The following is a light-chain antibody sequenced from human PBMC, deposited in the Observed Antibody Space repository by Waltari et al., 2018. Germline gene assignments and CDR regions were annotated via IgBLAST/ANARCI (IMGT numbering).Light chain of an antibody. J-gene: IGKJ1*01. CDR1: QFVHKS. CDR3: QQTYSTGT. CDR2: AAS. V-gene: IGKV1-39*01. Sequence: DIQLSQSPSSLSASIGDRVTVTCRPSQFVHKSLHWYQPQPGQTPKLLLYAASALQSGVPSRFSGRGSGTEFTLTISNLQPEDCATYYCQQTYSTGTFGQGTKVEVK.